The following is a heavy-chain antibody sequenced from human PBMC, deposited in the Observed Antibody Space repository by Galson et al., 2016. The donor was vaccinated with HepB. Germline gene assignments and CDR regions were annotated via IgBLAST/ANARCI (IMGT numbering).Heavy chain of an antibody. Sequence: PALVKPTQTLTLTCTFSGFSVSTRGEGVGWIRQPPGKALELLALIYWDDEKRYTPPLENRLTVTKDTSKNQVVLTMTNMDPVDTATYYCAHLDCDGDNCYDWFDPWGQGTLVTVSS. CDR3: AHLDCDGDNCYDWFDP. CDR2: IYWDDEK. D-gene: IGHD2-21*01. J-gene: IGHJ5*02. V-gene: IGHV2-5*02. CDR1: GFSVSTRGEG.